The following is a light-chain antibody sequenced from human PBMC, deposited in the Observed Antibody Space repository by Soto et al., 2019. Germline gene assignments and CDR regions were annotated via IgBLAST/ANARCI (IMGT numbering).Light chain of an antibody. J-gene: IGKJ5*01. CDR1: QTISSTY. V-gene: IGKV3-20*01. Sequence: IVLTQSPGTLSLSPGERATLCFSASQTISSTYLAWYQQKPGQAPRLLIYGASSKATGIPDRISGSGSGTDFTLTISRLEPEDFAVYYCQQYVKTPITFGQGTRLEIK. CDR2: GAS. CDR3: QQYVKTPIT.